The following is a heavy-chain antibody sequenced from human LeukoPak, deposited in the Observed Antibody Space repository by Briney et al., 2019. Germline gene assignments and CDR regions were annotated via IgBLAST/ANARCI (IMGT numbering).Heavy chain of an antibody. CDR2: IIPILGIA. J-gene: IGHJ4*02. Sequence: ASVKVSCKASGGTFSSYTISWVRQAPGQGLEWMGRIIPILGIANYAQKFQARVTITADKSTSTAYMELSSLRSEDTAVYYCASVDKLRFLGWLSKQHDYWGQGTLVTVSS. CDR3: ASVDKLRFLGWLSKQHDY. D-gene: IGHD3-3*01. V-gene: IGHV1-69*02. CDR1: GGTFSSYT.